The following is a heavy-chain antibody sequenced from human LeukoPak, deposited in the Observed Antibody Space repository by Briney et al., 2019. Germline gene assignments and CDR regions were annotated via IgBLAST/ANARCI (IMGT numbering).Heavy chain of an antibody. D-gene: IGHD5-18*01. CDR1: GSTFSPYA. CDR2: LSGSGASA. Sequence: PGGSLRLSCEASGSTFSPYAMTWVRQALGKGLEWVSSLSGSGASAYYADSVKGRFIISRDNSKNTLYLQMNSLRAEDTAVYYCAKGQDTYGHPFDYWGQGTLVTVPS. V-gene: IGHV3-23*01. CDR3: AKGQDTYGHPFDY. J-gene: IGHJ4*02.